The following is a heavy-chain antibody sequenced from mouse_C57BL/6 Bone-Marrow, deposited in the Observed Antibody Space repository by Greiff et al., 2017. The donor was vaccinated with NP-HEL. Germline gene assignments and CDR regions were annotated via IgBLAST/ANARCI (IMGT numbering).Heavy chain of an antibody. CDR2: IWRGGST. CDR3: AKPNYYGSSYGFAY. D-gene: IGHD1-1*01. V-gene: IGHV2-5*01. Sequence: QVQLQQSGPGLVQPSQSLSITCTVSGFSLTSYGVHWVRQSPGKGLEWLGVIWRGGSTDYNVAFMSRLSITKDNSKSQVFFKMNSLQADDTAIYYCAKPNYYGSSYGFAYWGQGTLVTVSA. J-gene: IGHJ3*01. CDR1: GFSLTSYG.